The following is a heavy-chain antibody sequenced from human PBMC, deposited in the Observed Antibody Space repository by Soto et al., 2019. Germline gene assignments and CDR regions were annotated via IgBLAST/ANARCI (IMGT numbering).Heavy chain of an antibody. V-gene: IGHV3-23*01. CDR1: GFTFSSYA. Sequence: PGGSLRLSCAASGFTFSSYAMTWVRQAPGQGLEWVSAISAGGDSTYNADSVKGRFTISRDNSKNTLFLQMNSLRAEDTAVYYCAKVMGGQQLDGYYSYMDVWGKGTTVTVSS. D-gene: IGHD6-13*01. CDR2: ISAGGDST. J-gene: IGHJ6*03. CDR3: AKVMGGQQLDGYYSYMDV.